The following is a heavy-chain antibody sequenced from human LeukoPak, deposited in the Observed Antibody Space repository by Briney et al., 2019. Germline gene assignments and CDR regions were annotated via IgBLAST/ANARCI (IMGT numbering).Heavy chain of an antibody. V-gene: IGHV4-4*02. CDR2: VHLDGRT. CDR3: AREGGFYRTLDY. D-gene: IGHD3-3*01. J-gene: IGHJ4*02. CDR1: GVSVTSNNW. Sequence: SETLSLTCDVSGVSVTSNNWWTWVRQPPGKVLEWIGVVHLDGRTNYAPSVKSRFIMSVDLPENHLSLQMTSVTAADTAVYYCAREGGFYRTLDYSGQGTLVTVSS.